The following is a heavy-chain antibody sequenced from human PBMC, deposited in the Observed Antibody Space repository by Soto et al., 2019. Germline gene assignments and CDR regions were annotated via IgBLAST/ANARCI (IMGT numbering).Heavy chain of an antibody. CDR1: GFTFSDYY. V-gene: IGHV3-11*01. CDR3: ARSKIGGYYYCMDV. Sequence: GGSLRLSCAASGFTFSDYYMSWIRQAPGKGLEWVSYISSSGSTIYYADSVKGLFTMSRDNAKNSLYLQMNSLRAEETAVYYCARSKIGGYYYCMDVWGQGTTVTVSS. D-gene: IGHD2-15*01. J-gene: IGHJ6*02. CDR2: ISSSGSTI.